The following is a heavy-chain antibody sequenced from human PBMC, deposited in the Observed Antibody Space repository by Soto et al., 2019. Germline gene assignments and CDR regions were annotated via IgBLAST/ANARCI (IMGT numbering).Heavy chain of an antibody. CDR3: ARDWDYGDNGDVLDI. J-gene: IGHJ3*02. CDR1: SYTFPSYG. Sequence: QVQLVQAGTEVKKPGASVKVSCKASSYTFPSYGISWVRQATGQRLEWMGWISAYDGDTYYPQNLRGRVTMTTDTSTSTAYIVPTTPSSDHTSLYYCARDWDYGDNGDVLDIWGQGTMVIVTS. D-gene: IGHD4-17*01. V-gene: IGHV1-18*01. CDR2: ISAYDGDT.